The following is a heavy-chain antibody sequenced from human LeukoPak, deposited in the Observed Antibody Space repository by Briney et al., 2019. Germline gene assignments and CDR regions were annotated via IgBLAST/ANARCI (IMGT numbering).Heavy chain of an antibody. CDR3: TTAYYCGGDCYSDY. CDR1: GFTFSNAW. V-gene: IGHV3-15*01. D-gene: IGHD2-21*02. CDR2: IKSKTDGGTT. J-gene: IGHJ4*02. Sequence: GGSLRLSCAASGFTFSNAWMSWVRQAPGKGLEWVGRIKSKTDGGTTDYAAPVKGRFTISRDDSKNTLYLQMNSLKTEDTAVYYCTTAYYCGGDCYSDYWGKGTLVTVSS.